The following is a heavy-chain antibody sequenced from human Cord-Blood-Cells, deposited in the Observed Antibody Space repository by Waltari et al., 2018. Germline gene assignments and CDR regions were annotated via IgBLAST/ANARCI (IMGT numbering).Heavy chain of an antibody. D-gene: IGHD6-6*01. CDR2: IYSGGST. Sequence: EVQLVETGGGLIQPGGSLRPPCAASGFTVSSHYMSWVRQAPGKGLEWVAVIYSGGSTYYADSVKGRFTISRDNSKNTLYLQMNSLRAEDTAVYYCARLAVLYSSSSTPFDYWGQGTLVTVSS. V-gene: IGHV3-53*02. CDR3: ARLAVLYSSSSTPFDY. J-gene: IGHJ4*02. CDR1: GFTVSSHY.